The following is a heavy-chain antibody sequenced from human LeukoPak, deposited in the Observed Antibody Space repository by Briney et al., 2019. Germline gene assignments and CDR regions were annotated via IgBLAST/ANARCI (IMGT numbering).Heavy chain of an antibody. D-gene: IGHD4-17*01. Sequence: PGRSLRLSCTAPGFTFGDYAMSWVRQAPGKGLEWVGFIRSKAYGGTTEYAASVKGRFTISRDDSKSIAYLQMNSLKTEDTAVYYCTRGSPDNYGDYEWFDPWGQGTLVTVSS. CDR2: IRSKAYGGTT. J-gene: IGHJ5*02. V-gene: IGHV3-49*04. CDR1: GFTFGDYA. CDR3: TRGSPDNYGDYEWFDP.